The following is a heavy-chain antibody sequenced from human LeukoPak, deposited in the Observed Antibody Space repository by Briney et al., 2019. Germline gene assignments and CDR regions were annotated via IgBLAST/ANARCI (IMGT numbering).Heavy chain of an antibody. V-gene: IGHV3-7*01. CDR1: GFTFSSYW. CDR2: IKQDGSEK. J-gene: IGHJ4*02. D-gene: IGHD2-15*01. CDR3: ARDGYCSGGSCYRFSLDY. Sequence: GGSLRLSCAASGFTFSSYWMSWVPQAPGKGLEWVANIKQDGSEKYYVDSVKGRFTISRDNAKNSLYLQMNSLRAEDTAVYYCARDGYCSGGSCYRFSLDYWGQGTLVIVSS.